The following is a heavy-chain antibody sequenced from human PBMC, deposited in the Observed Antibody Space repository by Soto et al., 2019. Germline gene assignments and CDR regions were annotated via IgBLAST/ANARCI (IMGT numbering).Heavy chain of an antibody. CDR3: ARDVGYNSGYEDDAFDI. CDR2: IWYDGSNK. Sequence: QVQLVESGGGVVQPGRSLRLSCAASGFTFSSYGMHWVRQAPGKGLEWVAVIWYDGSNKYYADSVKGRFTISRDNSKNTLYLLMNSLRAEDTAVYYYARDVGYNSGYEDDAFDIWGQGTMVTVSS. D-gene: IGHD5-12*01. J-gene: IGHJ3*02. V-gene: IGHV3-33*01. CDR1: GFTFSSYG.